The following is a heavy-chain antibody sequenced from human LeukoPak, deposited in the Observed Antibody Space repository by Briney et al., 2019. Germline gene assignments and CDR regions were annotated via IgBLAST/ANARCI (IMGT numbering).Heavy chain of an antibody. D-gene: IGHD3-22*01. CDR1: GITFSNYA. CDR2: IRGNGATT. CDR3: ATGASAYYYDSSGPY. J-gene: IGHJ4*02. Sequence: PGGSLRLSCAASGITFSNYAMTWVRQAPGKGLEWVAAIRGNGATTDYADSVKGRFTISRDNSKNTLYLRMDSLRAEDTAVYYCATGASAYYYDSSGPYWGQGTLVTVSS. V-gene: IGHV3-23*01.